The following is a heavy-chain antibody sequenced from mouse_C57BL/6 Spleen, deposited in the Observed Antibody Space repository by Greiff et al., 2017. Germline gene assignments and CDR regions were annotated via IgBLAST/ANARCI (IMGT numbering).Heavy chain of an antibody. D-gene: IGHD5-1*01. V-gene: IGHV2-2*01. CDR3: ARTGKYHFDY. CDR1: GFSLTSYG. J-gene: IGHJ2*01. CDR2: IRSGGST. Sequence: VKLLESGPGLVQPSQSLSITCTASGFSLTSYGVHWVRQSPGKGLEWLGVIRSGGSTDYNAAFISRLSICKDNSNSQAFFKLNSLQADDTAIYYCARTGKYHFDYWGQGTTLTVSS.